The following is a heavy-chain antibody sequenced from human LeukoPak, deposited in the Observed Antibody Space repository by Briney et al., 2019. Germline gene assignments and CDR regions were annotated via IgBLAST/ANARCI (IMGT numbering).Heavy chain of an antibody. J-gene: IGHJ3*02. CDR1: GGSISSSSYY. D-gene: IGHD3-22*01. CDR3: ARLRGIDYYDSSAIYAFDI. V-gene: IGHV4-39*01. Sequence: SETLSLTCTVSGGSISSSSYYWGWIRQPPGKGLEWIGSIYFSGLTYYNPSLKSRVTISVETSKNQFSLRLSSVTAADTAVYYCARLRGIDYYDSSAIYAFDIWGQGTMVTVSS. CDR2: IYFSGLT.